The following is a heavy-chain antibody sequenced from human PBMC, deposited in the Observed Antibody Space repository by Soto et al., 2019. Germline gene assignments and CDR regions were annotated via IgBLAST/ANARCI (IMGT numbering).Heavy chain of an antibody. Sequence: QVQLQESGPGLVKPSETLSLTCTVSGGSISPYYWSWIRQPPGKGLEWIGYVYYSGNTNYNPSLESRVTISVDTARSPFSLNLTSATAADTAVYYCARKGAAASYAHYYMDVWGRGTAVTVSS. J-gene: IGHJ6*03. CDR1: GGSISPYY. V-gene: IGHV4-59*01. CDR3: ARKGAAASYAHYYMDV. CDR2: VYYSGNT. D-gene: IGHD6-13*01.